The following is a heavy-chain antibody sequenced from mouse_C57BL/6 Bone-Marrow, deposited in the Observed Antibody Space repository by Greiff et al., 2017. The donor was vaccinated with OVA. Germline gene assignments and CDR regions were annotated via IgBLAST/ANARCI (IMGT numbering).Heavy chain of an antibody. D-gene: IGHD2-5*01. CDR2: IDPETGGT. V-gene: IGHV1-15*01. J-gene: IGHJ4*01. CDR1: GYTFTDYE. CDR3: TRGYSNYYAMDY. Sequence: VQLKESGAELVRPGASVTLSCKASGYTFTDYEMHWVKQTPVHGLEWIGAIDPETGGTAYNQKFKGKAILTADKSSSTAYMELRSLTSEDSAVYYCTRGYSNYYAMDYWGQGTSVTVSS.